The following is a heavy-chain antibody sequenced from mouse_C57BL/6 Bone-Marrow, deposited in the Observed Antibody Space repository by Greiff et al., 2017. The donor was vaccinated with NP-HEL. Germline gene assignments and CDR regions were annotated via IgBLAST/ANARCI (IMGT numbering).Heavy chain of an antibody. D-gene: IGHD1-1*01. CDR1: GYTFTSYW. CDR2: IDPSDSYT. CDR3: ARATITTTVHFDY. Sequence: QVQLQQPGAELVRPGTSVKLSCKASGYTFTSYWMHWVKQRPGHGLEWIGVIDPSDSYTNYNQKFKGKATLTVDTSSSTAYMQLSSLTSEDSAVYDCARATITTTVHFDYWGQGTTLTVSS. V-gene: IGHV1-59*01. J-gene: IGHJ2*01.